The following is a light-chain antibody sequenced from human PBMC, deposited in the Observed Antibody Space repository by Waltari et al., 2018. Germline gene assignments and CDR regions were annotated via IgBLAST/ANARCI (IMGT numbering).Light chain of an antibody. J-gene: IGLJ3*02. CDR2: NDN. Sequence: QSILTQPPSVSGTPGQRVTISCSGSNSNIGGNSVNWYQQLPGTAPKLLIYNDNQGPSGVPDRFSASNSGTSASLAITGLQSEDEADYDCAVWDDSLGGVFGGGTKLTVL. V-gene: IGLV1-44*01. CDR3: AVWDDSLGGV. CDR1: NSNIGGNS.